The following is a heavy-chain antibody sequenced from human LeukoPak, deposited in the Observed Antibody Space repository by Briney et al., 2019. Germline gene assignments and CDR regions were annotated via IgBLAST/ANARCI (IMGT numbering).Heavy chain of an antibody. CDR2: IREDGREI. J-gene: IGHJ4*02. V-gene: IGHV3-7*05. CDR3: AKGRGANSGPTLGN. D-gene: IGHD6-19*01. Sequence: GGSLRLSCVASGVTLRNYWMAWVRQAPGKGLEWLANIREDGREINHVDSVKGRFTISRDNAKNSLYLQMDSLRVEDTAVYFCAKGRGANSGPTLGNWGQGTLVTVSS. CDR1: GVTLRNYW.